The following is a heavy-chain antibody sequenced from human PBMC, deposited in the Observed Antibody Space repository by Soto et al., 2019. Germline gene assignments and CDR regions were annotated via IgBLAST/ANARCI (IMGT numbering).Heavy chain of an antibody. CDR1: GGTFSNFA. D-gene: IGHD4-4*01. J-gene: IGHJ3*02. Sequence: QVQLVQSGPEVKKPGSSVKVSCEASGGTFSNFAVNWVRQAPGQGLEWVGGIIPLFNVAKYAQKFEGRVTIVADDSTTTAYMDLSRLKSDHTAVYYCAASARDVLGYDYKNTEGLDISSEGTMDTASS. V-gene: IGHV1-69*01. CDR2: IIPLFNVA. CDR3: AASARDVLGYDYKNTEGLDI.